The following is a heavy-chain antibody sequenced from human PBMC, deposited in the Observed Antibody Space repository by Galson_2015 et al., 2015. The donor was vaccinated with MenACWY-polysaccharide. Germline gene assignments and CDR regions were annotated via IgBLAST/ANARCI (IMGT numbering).Heavy chain of an antibody. V-gene: IGHV4-31*03. CDR1: VGFISSGVHY. Sequence: TMSSTCTVSVGFISSGVHYWPWVRRHPEKCLAWIAYIRGNGKSNYNPSLQSRVIISVDTSKNQFSLSLSSVTAADTAMYYCARIPYTVTSFGWFDPWGQGTPVTVSS. J-gene: IGHJ5*02. D-gene: IGHD4-17*01. CDR3: ARIPYTVTSFGWFDP. CDR2: IRGNGKS.